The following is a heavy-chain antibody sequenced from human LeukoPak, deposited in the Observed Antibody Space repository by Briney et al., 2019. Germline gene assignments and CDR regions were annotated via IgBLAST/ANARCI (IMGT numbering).Heavy chain of an antibody. J-gene: IGHJ2*01. Sequence: PGGSLRLSCAASGFTFSSNAMSWVRQAPGKGLEWVSAIGSGSGGSTNYADPVKGRFTISRDNSKNTLYLQMNSLRAEDTAVYYCAKASGSGWYWYFDLWGRGTLVTVSS. CDR3: AKASGSGWYWYFDL. D-gene: IGHD6-19*01. CDR1: GFTFSSNA. V-gene: IGHV3-23*01. CDR2: IGSGSGGST.